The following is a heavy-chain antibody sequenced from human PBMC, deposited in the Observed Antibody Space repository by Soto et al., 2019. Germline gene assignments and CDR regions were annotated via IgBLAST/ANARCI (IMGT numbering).Heavy chain of an antibody. D-gene: IGHD2-21*01. Sequence: SETLSLTCTVSGGYISSGSYYCSWFRQHPGKGLEWHGNIYHSGSTYYNPSLKSRVTISVDTSKNQFSLKLSSVTAADTAVYYCARGVIHWGQGTLVTVSS. V-gene: IGHV4-31*03. J-gene: IGHJ4*02. CDR1: GGYISSGSYY. CDR2: IYHSGST. CDR3: ARGVIH.